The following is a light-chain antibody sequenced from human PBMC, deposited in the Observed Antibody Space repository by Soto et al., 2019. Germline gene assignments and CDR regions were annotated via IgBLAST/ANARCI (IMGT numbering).Light chain of an antibody. CDR2: AAS. CDR1: QGIRND. V-gene: IGKV1-6*01. Sequence: AIQMTQSPSSLSASVGDRVTITCRASQGIRNDLGWYQQKPGKAPKLLIFAASSLQSGVPSRFSGSGSGTDFTLTISRLQPEDFATYYCLQDYNYPLTFGGGTKVDIK. J-gene: IGKJ4*01. CDR3: LQDYNYPLT.